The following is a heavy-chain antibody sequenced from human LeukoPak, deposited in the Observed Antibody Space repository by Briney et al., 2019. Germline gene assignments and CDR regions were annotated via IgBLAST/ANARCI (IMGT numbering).Heavy chain of an antibody. CDR3: AKPASRQLAPFDY. CDR2: VSGSGGST. Sequence: GGSLRLSCAASGFTFSNSAMSWVRQAPGQGLEWVSAVSGSGGSTFYADSVKGRFIISRDNSKNTLFLQLNSLRAEDTAVYYCAKPASRQLAPFDYWGQGTLVTVSS. V-gene: IGHV3-23*01. CDR1: GFTFSNSA. D-gene: IGHD6-13*01. J-gene: IGHJ4*02.